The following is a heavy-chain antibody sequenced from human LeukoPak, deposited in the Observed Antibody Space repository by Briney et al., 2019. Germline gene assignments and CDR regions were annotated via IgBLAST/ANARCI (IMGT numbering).Heavy chain of an antibody. V-gene: IGHV3-23*01. CDR2: ITGSGGSA. J-gene: IGHJ4*02. CDR3: ATLMRGPTGYSGYGGEDY. D-gene: IGHD5-12*01. CDR1: GFTFSNYA. Sequence: GGSLGLSCAASGFTFSNYAMTWVRQAQGTGLQWVSAITGSGGSAYYADSVKGRFAISRGNSKNTLYLQLNSLKAEDTAVYYCATLMRGPTGYSGYGGEDYWGQGTLVTVSS.